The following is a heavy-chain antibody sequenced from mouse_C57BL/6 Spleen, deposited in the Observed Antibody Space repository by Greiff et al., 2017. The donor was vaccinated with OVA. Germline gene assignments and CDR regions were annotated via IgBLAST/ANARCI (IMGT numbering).Heavy chain of an antibody. CDR1: GYTFTDYE. CDR3: TRRPLYYGSSWYFDV. J-gene: IGHJ1*03. V-gene: IGHV1-15*01. D-gene: IGHD1-1*01. Sequence: QVQLKESGAELVRPGASVTLSCKASGYTFTDYEMHWVKQTPVHGLEWIGAIDPETGGTAYNQKFKGKAILTADKSSSTAYMELRSLTSEDSAVYYCTRRPLYYGSSWYFDVWGTGTTVTVSS. CDR2: IDPETGGT.